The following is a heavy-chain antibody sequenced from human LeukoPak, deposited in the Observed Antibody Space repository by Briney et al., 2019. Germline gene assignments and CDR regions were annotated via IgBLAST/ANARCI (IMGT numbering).Heavy chain of an antibody. CDR3: ARESSGGFDN. CDR2: ILYDGSNQ. D-gene: IGHD3-3*01. Sequence: GGSLRLSCEASGITFSAYTMNWVRQAPGKGLEWVTIILYDGSNQYYADSVKGRFTISRDNSKNTVYLQMNSLTAEDTAVYYCARESSGGFDNWAQGTLVTVSS. V-gene: IGHV3-30*03. CDR1: GITFSAYT. J-gene: IGHJ4*02.